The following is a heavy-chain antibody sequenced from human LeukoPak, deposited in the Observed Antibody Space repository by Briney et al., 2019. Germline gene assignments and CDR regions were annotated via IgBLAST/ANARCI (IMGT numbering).Heavy chain of an antibody. CDR3: ARAYYYDSSGYPPYY. J-gene: IGHJ4*02. CDR1: GFTFSSYA. V-gene: IGHV3-23*01. Sequence: GGSLRLSCVASGFTFSSYAMSWVRQAPGKGLEWVSAISGSGGTTYYAVSVKGRFTISRDNSRNTLYLQMNSLRAEDTALYYCARAYYYDSSGYPPYYWGQGTLVTVSS. D-gene: IGHD3-22*01. CDR2: ISGSGGTT.